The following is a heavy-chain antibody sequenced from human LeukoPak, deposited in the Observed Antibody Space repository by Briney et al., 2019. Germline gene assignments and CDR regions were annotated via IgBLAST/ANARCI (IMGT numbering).Heavy chain of an antibody. J-gene: IGHJ4*02. Sequence: PSETLSLTCTVSGGSISSHYWSWIRQPPGKGLEWIGYIYYSGSTNYNPSLKSRVTISVDTSKNQFSLKLSSVTAADTAVYYCARVPHDSSGYYYFDYWGQGTLVTVSS. CDR2: IYYSGST. CDR1: GGSISSHY. V-gene: IGHV4-59*11. D-gene: IGHD3-22*01. CDR3: ARVPHDSSGYYYFDY.